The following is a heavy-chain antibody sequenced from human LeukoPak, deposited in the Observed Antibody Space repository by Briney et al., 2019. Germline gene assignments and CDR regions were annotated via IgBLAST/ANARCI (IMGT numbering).Heavy chain of an antibody. J-gene: IGHJ3*02. CDR2: IYGSGST. CDR1: GGSISSSNYY. D-gene: IGHD2-2*01. V-gene: IGHV4-39*01. Sequence: PSETLSLTCTVSGGSISSSNYYWGWIRQPPGKGLEWVGSIYGSGSTYYNASLQSRVTISVDPSKNQFSLQLRSVTAADTAVYYCAMPFISTAMGAFDIWGQGTMVTVSS. CDR3: AMPFISTAMGAFDI.